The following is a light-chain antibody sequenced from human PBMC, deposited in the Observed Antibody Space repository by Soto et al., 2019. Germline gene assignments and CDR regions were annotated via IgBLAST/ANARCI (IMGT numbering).Light chain of an antibody. Sequence: VICMSRCPSLLSASTGDRGTISCLMSQGISSYLAWYQQKPGKAPKLLIYGASTLQSGVPSRFSGSGSGTDFTLTISSLQPEDFATYYCQQGNSLSLTFGGGTKVDMK. CDR2: GAS. CDR3: QQGNSLSLT. CDR1: QGISSY. J-gene: IGKJ4*01. V-gene: IGKV1D-8*03.